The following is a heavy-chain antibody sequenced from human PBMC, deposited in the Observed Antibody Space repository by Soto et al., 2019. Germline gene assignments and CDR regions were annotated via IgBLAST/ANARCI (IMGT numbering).Heavy chain of an antibody. J-gene: IGHJ2*01. CDR2: IYYSGST. Sequence: SETLSLTCTVSGGSISSGGYYWSWIRQHPGKGLEWIGYIYYSGSTYYNPSLKSRVTISVDTSKNQFSLKLSSVTAADTAVYYCAGSSGWTNPLELYFDLWGRGTLVTVSS. CDR3: AGSSGWTNPLELYFDL. CDR1: GGSISSGGYY. V-gene: IGHV4-31*03. D-gene: IGHD6-19*01.